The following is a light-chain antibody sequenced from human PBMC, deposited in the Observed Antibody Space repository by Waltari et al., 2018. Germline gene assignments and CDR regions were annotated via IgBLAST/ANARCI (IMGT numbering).Light chain of an antibody. Sequence: DIQMTQSPSSLSASIGDRVTITCRASQGIGNYLAWYQQKPGKTPKLLIYSASTLQSGVPFRFSGSGSGTDFTLTISSLQPEDVATYCCQKYNRAPWTFGQGTTVEIK. CDR2: SAS. J-gene: IGKJ1*01. CDR1: QGIGNY. CDR3: QKYNRAPWT. V-gene: IGKV1-27*01.